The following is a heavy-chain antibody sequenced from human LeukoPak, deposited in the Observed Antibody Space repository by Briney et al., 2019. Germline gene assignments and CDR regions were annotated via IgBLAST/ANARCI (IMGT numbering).Heavy chain of an antibody. CDR1: GGSISSYY. D-gene: IGHD4-17*01. Sequence: ASETLSLTCTVSGGSISSYYWSWIRQPPGKGLEWSGYIYNSGSTNYNPSLKSRVTISVDTSKNQFSLKLSSVTAADTAVYYCARSAYHDYGDSRPYYYYGMDVWGQGTTVTVSS. J-gene: IGHJ6*02. CDR3: ARSAYHDYGDSRPYYYYGMDV. CDR2: IYNSGST. V-gene: IGHV4-59*01.